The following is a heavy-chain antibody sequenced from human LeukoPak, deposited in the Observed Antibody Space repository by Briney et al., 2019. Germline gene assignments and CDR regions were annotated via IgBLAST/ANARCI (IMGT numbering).Heavy chain of an antibody. CDR3: ARVRWWQQLVHFDY. CDR2: IKQDGSEK. Sequence: PGGSLRLSCAASGFTFSSYWMSWVRQAPGKGLEWVANIKQDGSEKYYVDSVKGRFTISRDNAKNSLYLQMNSLRAEDTAVYYCARVRWWQQLVHFDYWGQGTLVTVSS. J-gene: IGHJ4*02. V-gene: IGHV3-7*01. CDR1: GFTFSSYW. D-gene: IGHD6-13*01.